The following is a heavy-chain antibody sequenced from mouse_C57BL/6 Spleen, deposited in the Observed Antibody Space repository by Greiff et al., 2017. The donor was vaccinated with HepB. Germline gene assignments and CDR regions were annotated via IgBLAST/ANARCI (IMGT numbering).Heavy chain of an antibody. V-gene: IGHV5-17*01. CDR2: ISSGSSTI. CDR3: ARPALVAWFAY. CDR1: GFTFSDYG. Sequence: EVNVVESGGGLVKPGGSLKLSCAASGFTFSDYGMHWVRQAPEKGLEWVAYISSGSSTIYYADTVKGRFTISRDNAKNTLFLQMTSLRSEDTAMYYCARPALVAWFAYCGQGTLVTVSA. D-gene: IGHD1-1*02. J-gene: IGHJ3*01.